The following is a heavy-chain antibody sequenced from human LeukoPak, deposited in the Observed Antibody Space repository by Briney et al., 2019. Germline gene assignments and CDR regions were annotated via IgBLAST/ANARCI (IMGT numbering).Heavy chain of an antibody. J-gene: IGHJ4*02. CDR1: GGSISSYY. Sequence: SETLSLTCTVSGGSISSYYWSWIRQPPGKGLEWIGYIYYSGSTNYNPSLKSRVTISVDTSKNQFSLKLSSVTAADTAVYYCARGVFWSGFDYWGQGTLVTVSS. D-gene: IGHD3-3*01. V-gene: IGHV4-59*01. CDR2: IYYSGST. CDR3: ARGVFWSGFDY.